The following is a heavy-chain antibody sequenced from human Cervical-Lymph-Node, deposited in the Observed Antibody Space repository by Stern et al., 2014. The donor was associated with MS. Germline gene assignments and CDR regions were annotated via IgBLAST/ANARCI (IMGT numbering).Heavy chain of an antibody. CDR2: IYYSGST. J-gene: IGHJ4*02. V-gene: IGHV4-31*03. D-gene: IGHD4-11*01. Sequence: VQLLESGPGPVKPSQTLSLTCTVSGGSISSGGYYWSWIGQHQGKGMEWIGYIYYSGSTYYNPSLKSRFTISVDTSKNQFSLKLSSVTAADTAVYYCARAVSVTIHFDYWGQGTLVTVSS. CDR3: ARAVSVTIHFDY. CDR1: GGSISSGGYY.